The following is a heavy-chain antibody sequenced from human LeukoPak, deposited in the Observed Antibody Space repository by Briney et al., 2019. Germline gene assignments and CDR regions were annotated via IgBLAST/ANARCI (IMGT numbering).Heavy chain of an antibody. Sequence: GASVKVSCKASGYIFTGYYMHWVRQAPGQGLEGMGWINPNSGGTNYAQKFQGRVTMTRDTSISTAYMELSRLRSDDTAVYYCTRGRRVPQQLVGDYWGQGTLVTVSS. J-gene: IGHJ4*02. CDR1: GYIFTGYY. CDR2: INPNSGGT. CDR3: TRGRRVPQQLVGDY. D-gene: IGHD6-13*01. V-gene: IGHV1-2*02.